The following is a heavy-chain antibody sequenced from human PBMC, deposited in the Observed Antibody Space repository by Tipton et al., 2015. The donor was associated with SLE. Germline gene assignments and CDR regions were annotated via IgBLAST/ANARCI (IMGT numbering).Heavy chain of an antibody. J-gene: IGHJ4*02. D-gene: IGHD5-12*01. V-gene: IGHV4-59*11. CDR2: IYYTGST. CDR3: ARRHYSGPFDS. Sequence: LRLSCTVSGGSIKSHYWNWIRQPPEKGLEWIGHIYYTGSTYYNPSLKSRVSFSIDTSKHQFSLKLNSVTAADTAVYYCARRHYSGPFDSWGQGTLVTVSS. CDR1: GGSIKSHY.